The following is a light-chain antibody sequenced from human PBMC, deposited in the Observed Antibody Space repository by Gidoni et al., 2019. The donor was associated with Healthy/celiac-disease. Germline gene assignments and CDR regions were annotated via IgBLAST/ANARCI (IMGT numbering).Light chain of an antibody. CDR3: QQSYSTLT. CDR2: AAS. V-gene: IGKV1-39*01. Sequence: DIQMTQSPSSLSASVGDRVTITCRASQGISSYLNWYQQKPGKAPKLLIYAASSLQSGGPSRFSGSGSGTDFTLTISSLQPEDFATYYCQQSYSTLTFGGGTKVEIK. J-gene: IGKJ4*01. CDR1: QGISSY.